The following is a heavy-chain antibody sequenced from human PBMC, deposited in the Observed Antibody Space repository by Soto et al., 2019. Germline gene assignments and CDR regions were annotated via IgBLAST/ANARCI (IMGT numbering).Heavy chain of an antibody. CDR2: IYCSGKT. CDR1: GASITSTTYF. V-gene: IGHV4-39*01. J-gene: IGHJ4*02. CDR3: AKNLPRTGRFDY. Sequence: SETLSLTCSLSGASITSTTYFWAWIRQPPGKGLEWVGSIYCSGKTHYNPSLKSRTTISVDRSRNQFSLQVSSVTAADTAVYYCAKNLPRTGRFDYWGQGTVVTVSS.